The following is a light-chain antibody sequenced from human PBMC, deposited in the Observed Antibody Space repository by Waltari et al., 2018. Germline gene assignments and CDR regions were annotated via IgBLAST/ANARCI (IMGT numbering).Light chain of an antibody. J-gene: IGLJ2*01. CDR1: SSDVGGHDH. Sequence: QSALTQPASVSGSPGPPIPISCTGPSSDVGGHDHVSWYQQPPGKAPKLIIYDFSNRPSGISDRFSGSKSGNTASLTISGLRAEDEADYYCASFAGSNTLFGGGTKLTVL. CDR3: ASFAGSNTL. CDR2: DFS. V-gene: IGLV2-14*03.